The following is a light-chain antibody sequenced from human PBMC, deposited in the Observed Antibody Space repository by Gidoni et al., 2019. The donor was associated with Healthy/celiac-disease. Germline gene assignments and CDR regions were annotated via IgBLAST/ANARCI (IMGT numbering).Light chain of an antibody. CDR1: QSVSSY. V-gene: IGKV3-11*01. Sequence: PGERATLSCRASQSVSSYLAWYQQKPGQAPRLLIYDASNRATGIPARFSGSGSGTDFTLTISSLEPEDFAVYYCQQRSNWPPGITFXXXTRLEIK. CDR3: QQRSNWPPGIT. CDR2: DAS. J-gene: IGKJ5*01.